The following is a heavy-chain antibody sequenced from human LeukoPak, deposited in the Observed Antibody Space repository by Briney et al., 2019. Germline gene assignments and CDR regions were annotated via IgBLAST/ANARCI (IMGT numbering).Heavy chain of an antibody. J-gene: IGHJ4*02. CDR3: ARGAYYYDSSGYLY. V-gene: IGHV3-NL1*01. CDR2: IYSGGST. CDR1: GFTFSSYG. D-gene: IGHD3-22*01. Sequence: GGSLRLSCAASGFTFSSYGMHWVRQAPGKGLEWVSVIYSGGSTYYADSVKGRFTISRHNSKNTLYLQMNSLRAEDTAVYYCARGAYYYDSSGYLYWGQGTLVTVSS.